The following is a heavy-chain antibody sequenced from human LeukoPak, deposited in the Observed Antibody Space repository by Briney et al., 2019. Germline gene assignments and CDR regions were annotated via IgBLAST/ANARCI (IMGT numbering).Heavy chain of an antibody. CDR1: GFTFSSYS. CDR2: ISSSSSYI. D-gene: IGHD2-8*01. CDR3: ARDGYCTNGVCYGWFDP. V-gene: IGHV3-21*01. Sequence: GGSLRLSCAASGFTFSSYSMNWARQAPGKGLEWVSSISSSSSYIYYADSVKGRFTISRDNAKNSLYLQMNSLRAEDTAVYYCARDGYCTNGVCYGWFDPWGQGTLVTVSS. J-gene: IGHJ5*02.